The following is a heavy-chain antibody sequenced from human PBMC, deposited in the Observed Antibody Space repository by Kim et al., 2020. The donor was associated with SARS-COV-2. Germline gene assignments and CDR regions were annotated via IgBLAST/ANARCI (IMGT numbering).Heavy chain of an antibody. CDR3: ARVPPMVRGLNYYYYYGMDV. CDR1: GGSFSGYN. CDR2: INHSGST. V-gene: IGHV4-34*01. D-gene: IGHD3-10*01. J-gene: IGHJ6*02. Sequence: SETLSLTCAVYGGSFSGYNWSWIRQPPGKGLEWIGEINHSGSTNYNPSLKSRVTISVDTSKNQFSLKLSSVTAADTAVYYCARVPPMVRGLNYYYYYGMDVWGQGTTVTVSS.